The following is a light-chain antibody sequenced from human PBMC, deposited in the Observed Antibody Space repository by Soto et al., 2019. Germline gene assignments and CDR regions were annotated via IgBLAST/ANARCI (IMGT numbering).Light chain of an antibody. CDR1: QDIGNL. CDR2: FGS. J-gene: IGKJ4*01. V-gene: IGKV1-12*01. CDR3: QQADSFPLT. Sequence: DIQMTQSTSSVSASVGDRVTLTCRASQDIGNLLAWYQQKPGKAPKLLIYFGSNLQTGVPSRFSGRGSGTDFTLTISSLQPEDLATYYCQQADSFPLTVGRGKRVEIK.